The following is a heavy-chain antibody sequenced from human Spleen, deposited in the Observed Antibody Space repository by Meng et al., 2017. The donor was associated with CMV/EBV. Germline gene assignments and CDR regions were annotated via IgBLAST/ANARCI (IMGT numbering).Heavy chain of an antibody. J-gene: IGHJ5*02. CDR2: ITPYNGNR. CDR1: GFSLMSYG. V-gene: IGHV1-18*01. CDR3: ARCPLMYSANDH. Sequence: ASVKVYCKASGFSLMSYGVTWVRQAPGQGLQWMAWITPYNGNRQFAQDFQGRVTLTTDTSRTTVYMELKNLRYDDTAVYYCARCPLMYSANDHWGKGTLDTVSS. D-gene: IGHD4-11*01.